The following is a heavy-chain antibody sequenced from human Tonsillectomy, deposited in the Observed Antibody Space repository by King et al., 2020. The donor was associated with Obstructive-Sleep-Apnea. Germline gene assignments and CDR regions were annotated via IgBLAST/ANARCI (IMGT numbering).Heavy chain of an antibody. D-gene: IGHD1-1*01. CDR2: ISSSSSTI. J-gene: IGHJ4*02. CDR3: ARPNSWNDGGFDY. CDR1: GFTFSSYS. Sequence: VQLVESGGGLVQPGGSLRLSCAASGFTFSSYSMNWVRQAPGKGLEWVSYISSSSSTIYYADSVKGRFTISRDNAKNSLYLQMNSLRAEDTAVYYCARPNSWNDGGFDYWGQGTLVTVSS. V-gene: IGHV3-48*04.